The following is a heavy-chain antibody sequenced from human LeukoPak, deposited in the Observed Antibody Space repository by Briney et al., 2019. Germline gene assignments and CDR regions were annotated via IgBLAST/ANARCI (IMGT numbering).Heavy chain of an antibody. V-gene: IGHV4-59*08. Sequence: PSETLSLTCTVSGGSISNYYWSWIRQPPGTGLEWIGYVNHSGSTYYNPSLKSRVTISVDTSKNQFSLKLRSVTAADTAVYYCARQGSYFQGWFDPWGQGTLVTVSS. J-gene: IGHJ5*02. CDR1: GGSISNYY. CDR2: VNHSGST. D-gene: IGHD3-10*01. CDR3: ARQGSYFQGWFDP.